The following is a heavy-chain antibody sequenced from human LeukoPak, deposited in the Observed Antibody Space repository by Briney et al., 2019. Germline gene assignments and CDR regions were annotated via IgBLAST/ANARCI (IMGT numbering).Heavy chain of an antibody. CDR3: ARGRIGTSQYYYDSSGYYFYFDY. CDR1: GYTFTSYD. D-gene: IGHD3-22*01. Sequence: ASVKVSCKASGYTFTSYDINWVRQATGQGLEWMGWMNPNSGNTGYAQKFQGRVTMTRNTSISTAYMELSSLRSEDTAVYYCARGRIGTSQYYYDSSGYYFYFDYWGQGTLVTVPS. CDR2: MNPNSGNT. V-gene: IGHV1-8*01. J-gene: IGHJ4*02.